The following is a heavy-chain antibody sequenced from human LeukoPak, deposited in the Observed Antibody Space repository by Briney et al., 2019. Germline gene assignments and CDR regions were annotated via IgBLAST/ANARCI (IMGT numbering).Heavy chain of an antibody. CDR2: ISAYNGNT. CDR3: ARDEGITAAGTSDY. J-gene: IGHJ4*02. V-gene: IGHV1-18*04. Sequence: ASVKVSCKASGYTFTDHYMHWVRQAPGQGLEWMGWISAYNGNTNYAQKRQGRGTMTTDTSTSTGYMELRSLRSDDTAVYYCARDEGITAAGTSDYWGQGTLVTVSS. D-gene: IGHD6-13*01. CDR1: GYTFTDHY.